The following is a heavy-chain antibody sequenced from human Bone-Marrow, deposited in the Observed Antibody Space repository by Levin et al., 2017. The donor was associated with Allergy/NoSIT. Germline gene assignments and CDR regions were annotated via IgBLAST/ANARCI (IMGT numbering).Heavy chain of an antibody. CDR2: INPNSGGT. CDR1: GYTFTGYY. J-gene: IGHJ6*02. CDR3: ARGIRVTAMGYYYGMDV. V-gene: IGHV1-2*02. Sequence: ASVKVSCKASGYTFTGYYMHWVRQAPGQGLEWMGWINPNSGGTNYAQKFQGRVTMTRDTSISTAYMELSRLRSDDTAVYYCARGIRVTAMGYYYGMDVWGQGTTVTVSS. D-gene: IGHD2-21*02.